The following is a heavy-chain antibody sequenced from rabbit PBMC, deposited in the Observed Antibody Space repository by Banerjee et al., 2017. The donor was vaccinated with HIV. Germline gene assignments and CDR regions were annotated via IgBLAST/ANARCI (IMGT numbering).Heavy chain of an antibody. CDR1: GFTLSSYW. CDR2: IDGIGSGST. Sequence: QSLEESGGGLVKPGASLTLTCTASGFTLSSYWMYWVRQAPGKGLEWIGCIDGIGSGSTYYATWAKGRFTISKTSSTTVTLQMTSLTAADTATYFCASYAGSAYVTRLDLWGQGTLVTVS. CDR3: ASYAGSAYVTRLDL. D-gene: IGHD4-2*01. J-gene: IGHJ3*01. V-gene: IGHV1S40*01.